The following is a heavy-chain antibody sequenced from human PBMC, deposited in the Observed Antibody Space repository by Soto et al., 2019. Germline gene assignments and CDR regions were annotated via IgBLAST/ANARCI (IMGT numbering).Heavy chain of an antibody. CDR2: IHHGGST. Sequence: SETLSLTCTVSGGSIKSGSYYWGWVRQPPGKGLQWIGSIHHGGSTYYNPSLKSRVTMSIDSSKNQFSLQLTSVTAADRAVYYCARHLTGHTTIFAVSDSGYMDFWGKGTTVTVSS. CDR3: ARHLTGHTTIFAVSDSGYMDF. V-gene: IGHV4-39*01. J-gene: IGHJ6*03. CDR1: GGSIKSGSYY. D-gene: IGHD3-3*01.